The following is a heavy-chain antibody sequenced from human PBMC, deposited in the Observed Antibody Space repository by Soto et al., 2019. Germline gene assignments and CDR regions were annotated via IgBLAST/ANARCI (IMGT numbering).Heavy chain of an antibody. Sequence: SQTLSLPCAISGDSVSSNSAAWNWIRQSPSRGLEWLGRTYYRSKWYNDYAVSVKSRITINPDTFKNQFSLQLNSVTPEDTAVYYCARDRSPTTVVTPRTYYYYYGMDVWGQGTTVTVS. CDR1: GDSVSSNSAA. CDR2: TYYRSKWYN. V-gene: IGHV6-1*01. D-gene: IGHD4-17*01. J-gene: IGHJ6*02. CDR3: ARDRSPTTVVTPRTYYYYYGMDV.